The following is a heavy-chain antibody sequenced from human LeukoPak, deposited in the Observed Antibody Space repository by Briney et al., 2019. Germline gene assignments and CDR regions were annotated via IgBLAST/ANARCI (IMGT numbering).Heavy chain of an antibody. CDR1: GFTFSSYA. CDR2: INHSGST. J-gene: IGHJ4*02. Sequence: GSLRLSCAASGFTFSSYAMSWVRQAPGKGLEWIGEINHSGSTNYNPSLKSRVTISVDTSKNQFCLKLSTVTAADTAVYYCARVHRGVPAALGITMVRGVIDYWGQGTLVTVSS. D-gene: IGHD3-10*01. V-gene: IGHV4-34*01. CDR3: ARVHRGVPAALGITMVRGVIDY.